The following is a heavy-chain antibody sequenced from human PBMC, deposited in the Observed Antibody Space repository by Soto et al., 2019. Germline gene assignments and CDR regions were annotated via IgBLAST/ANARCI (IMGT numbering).Heavy chain of an antibody. J-gene: IGHJ6*03. CDR3: ARSGTGDIVVVVAATLYYYYYMDV. CDR2: ISSSSSYI. Sequence: GGSLRLSCAASGFTFSSYSMNWVRQAPGKGLEWVSSISSSSSYIYYADSVKGRFTISRDNAKNSLYVQMNSLGAEDTAVYYCARSGTGDIVVVVAATLYYYYYMDVWGKGTTVTVSS. CDR1: GFTFSSYS. V-gene: IGHV3-21*01. D-gene: IGHD2-15*01.